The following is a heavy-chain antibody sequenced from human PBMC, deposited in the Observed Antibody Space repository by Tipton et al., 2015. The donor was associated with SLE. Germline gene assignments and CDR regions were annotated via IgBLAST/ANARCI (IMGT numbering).Heavy chain of an antibody. J-gene: IGHJ6*02. CDR3: ARDLTGTIGSAIYGMDV. V-gene: IGHV4-61*02. Sequence: TLSLTCTVSGGSISSGVYYWTWIRQPAGKGLEWIGRLDISGSTNYKPSLKSRVTMSVDVSKNQFSLKLSSVTAADTAVYYCARDLTGTIGSAIYGMDVWDQGP. CDR2: LDISGST. CDR1: GGSISSGVYY. D-gene: IGHD1-1*01.